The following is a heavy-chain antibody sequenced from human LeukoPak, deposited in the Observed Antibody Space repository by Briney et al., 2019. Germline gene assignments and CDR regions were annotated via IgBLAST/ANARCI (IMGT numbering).Heavy chain of an antibody. Sequence: GGSLRLSCAASGFTFSSYGMHWVRQAPGKGLEWVSAISGSGGSTYYADSVKGRFTISRDNSENTLYLQMNSLRAEDTAVYYCANARVVWGAFDIWGQGTMVTVSS. CDR1: GFTFSSYG. V-gene: IGHV3-23*01. CDR3: ANARVVWGAFDI. J-gene: IGHJ3*02. D-gene: IGHD2-2*01. CDR2: ISGSGGST.